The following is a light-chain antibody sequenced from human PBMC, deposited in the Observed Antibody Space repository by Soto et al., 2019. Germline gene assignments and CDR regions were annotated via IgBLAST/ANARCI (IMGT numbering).Light chain of an antibody. CDR1: QSVSSN. V-gene: IGKV3-15*01. J-gene: IGKJ4*01. CDR3: QQYNNWPPLT. Sequence: EIVMTPSPATLFVAPGERATLSCRASQSVSSNLAWYQQKPGQAPRLLIYGASTRATGIPARFSGSGSGTEFTLTISSLQSEDFAVYYCQQYNNWPPLTFGGGTKVEIK. CDR2: GAS.